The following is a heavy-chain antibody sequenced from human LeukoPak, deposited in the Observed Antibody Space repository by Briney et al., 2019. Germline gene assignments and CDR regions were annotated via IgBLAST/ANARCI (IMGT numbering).Heavy chain of an antibody. CDR1: GFTLSSYA. Sequence: GGSLRLSCAASGFTLSSYAMSWVRQAPGKGLEWVSAISDTGNTYHADSVKGRFTISRDTSKNTVYLQMNSLRSEDTAVYYCASVADYWGQGTLVTISS. V-gene: IGHV3-23*01. J-gene: IGHJ4*02. CDR3: ASVADY. D-gene: IGHD5/OR15-5a*01. CDR2: ISDTGNT.